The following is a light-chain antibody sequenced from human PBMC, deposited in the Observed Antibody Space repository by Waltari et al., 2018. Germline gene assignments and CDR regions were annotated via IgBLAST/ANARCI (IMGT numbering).Light chain of an antibody. V-gene: IGLV2-23*01. CDR3: SSYAGSSKGV. CDR1: SSGVGHYKR. CDR2: AGS. Sequence: QSALTQPASVCGSPGQSITISCTGTSSGVGHYKRVSWYQQHPGKAPKLMLYAGSRRAWGVSHRFSGSKSGDMASLTISGLQPEDEAEYFCSSYAGSSKGVFGGGTKVTIL. J-gene: IGLJ2*01.